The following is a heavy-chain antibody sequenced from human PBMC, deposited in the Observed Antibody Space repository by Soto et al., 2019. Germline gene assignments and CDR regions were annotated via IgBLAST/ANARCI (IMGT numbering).Heavy chain of an antibody. CDR2: ILHDGSAE. J-gene: IGHJ6*02. CDR3: ARSRDGYSFYFYYGMDV. V-gene: IGHV3-30*03. D-gene: IGHD4-4*01. CDR1: GFTFANYD. Sequence: GGSLRLSCAASGFTFANYDMHWVRQAPGKGLEWMALILHDGSAEYYADSVKGRFTISRDNSKSTLYLQVSSLSAEDTGVYYCARSRDGYSFYFYYGMDVWGQGTTVTVSS.